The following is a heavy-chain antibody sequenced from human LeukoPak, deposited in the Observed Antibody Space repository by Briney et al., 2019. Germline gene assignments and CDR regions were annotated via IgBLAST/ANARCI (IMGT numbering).Heavy chain of an antibody. D-gene: IGHD5-24*01. V-gene: IGHV3-30*02. Sequence: GGSLRLSCAASGFTFSSYGMHWVRQAPGKGLEWVAFIRYDGSNKYYADSVKGRFTISRDNSKNALYLQMNSLRAEDTAVYYCAKAQRGLQFPFDYWGQGTLVTVSS. CDR2: IRYDGSNK. CDR3: AKAQRGLQFPFDY. CDR1: GFTFSSYG. J-gene: IGHJ4*02.